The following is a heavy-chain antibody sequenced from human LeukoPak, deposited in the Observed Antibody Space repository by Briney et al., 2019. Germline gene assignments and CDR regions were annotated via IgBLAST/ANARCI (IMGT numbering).Heavy chain of an antibody. D-gene: IGHD3-16*01. CDR2: IIVGSGAT. J-gene: IGHJ4*02. CDR3: AADLSNPRMGASYLDS. CDR1: GFTSTNFA. V-gene: IGHV1-58*01. Sequence: SVKVSCKASGFTSTNFAVQWVRQARGQRLEWIGWIIVGSGATKCAQDFQERVTITRDLSTSTLYMELRSLTSEDTGVYYCAADLSNPRMGASYLDSWGQGTLVTVSS.